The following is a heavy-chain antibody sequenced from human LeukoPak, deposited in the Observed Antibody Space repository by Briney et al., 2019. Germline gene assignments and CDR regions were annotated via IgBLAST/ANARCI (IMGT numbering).Heavy chain of an antibody. CDR1: GFAFSSYT. CDR2: SGTSSTTR. D-gene: IGHD6-25*01. V-gene: IGHV3-48*01. CDR3: ARFAAGGSYYYYMDV. J-gene: IGHJ6*03. Sequence: GGSLRLSFAASGFAFSSYTMDWGGQPPGKGLKGVSHSGTSSTTRSYVDAVKGRFTISSDNANNPLYLQMNSLRADDSAVYYCARFAAGGSYYYYMDVWGKGTTVTVSS.